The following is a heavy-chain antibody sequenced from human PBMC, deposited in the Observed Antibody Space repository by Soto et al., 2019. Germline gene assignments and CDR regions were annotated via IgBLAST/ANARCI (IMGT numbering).Heavy chain of an antibody. V-gene: IGHV1-3*01. CDR1: GYTFTSYA. Sequence: ASVKVSCKASGYTFTSYAMHWVRQAPGQRLEWMGWINAGNGNTKYSQKFQGRVTITRDTSASTAYMELSSLRSEDTAVYYCARDRDIVVVVAATPYYYYYMDVWGKGTTVTVSS. CDR3: ARDRDIVVVVAATPYYYYYMDV. J-gene: IGHJ6*03. CDR2: INAGNGNT. D-gene: IGHD2-15*01.